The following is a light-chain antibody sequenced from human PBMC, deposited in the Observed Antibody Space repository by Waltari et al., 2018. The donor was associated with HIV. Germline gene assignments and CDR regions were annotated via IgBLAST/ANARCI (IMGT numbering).Light chain of an antibody. Sequence: SSELTQDPAVSVALGQTVRTTCQGDSLRNYYASWYQQKPGQAPVLVIYGKNNRPSGIPDRFSGSDSGNTATLTITGAQAEDEADYYCKSRGSDVNHLVFGGGTHLTVL. V-gene: IGLV3-19*01. CDR1: SLRNYY. J-gene: IGLJ3*02. CDR2: GKN. CDR3: KSRGSDVNHLV.